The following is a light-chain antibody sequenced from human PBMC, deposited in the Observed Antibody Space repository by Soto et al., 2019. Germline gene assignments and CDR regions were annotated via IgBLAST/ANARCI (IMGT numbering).Light chain of an antibody. V-gene: IGKV1-5*01. CDR1: KSISSW. J-gene: IGKJ5*01. CDR2: DAS. CDR3: QQYHSYSIT. Sequence: DIKMTQSPSTLSASVGDRVTITCRASKSISSWLAWYQQKPGKAPKLLIYDASSLESGVPSRFSGSGSGTEFTLTISSLQPDDFATYYCQQYHSYSITFGQGTRLEIK.